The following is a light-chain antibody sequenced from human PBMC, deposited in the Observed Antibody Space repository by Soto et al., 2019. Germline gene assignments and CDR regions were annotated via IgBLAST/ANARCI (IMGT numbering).Light chain of an antibody. CDR1: QSVSSY. J-gene: IGKJ4*01. CDR2: DAS. Sequence: EIVLTQSPATLSLSPGEGATLSCRASQSVSSYLAWYQQKPGQAPRLLIYDASNRATGIPARFSGSGSGTDFTLTISSLEPEDFAVYYCQHRADWPLTFCGGTKVEIK. V-gene: IGKV3-11*01. CDR3: QHRADWPLT.